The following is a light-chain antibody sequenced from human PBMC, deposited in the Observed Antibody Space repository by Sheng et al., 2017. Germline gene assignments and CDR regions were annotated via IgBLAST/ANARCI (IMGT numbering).Light chain of an antibody. CDR3: QQYYSTPYT. J-gene: IGKJ2*01. CDR2: WAS. V-gene: IGKV4-1*01. Sequence: DIVMTQSPDSLTVSLGERATINNKNYLAWYQQKPEQPPKLLIYWASTRESGVPDRFSGSGSGTDFTLTISSLQAEDVAVYYCQQYYSTPYTFGQGTKLEIK. CDR1: NKNY.